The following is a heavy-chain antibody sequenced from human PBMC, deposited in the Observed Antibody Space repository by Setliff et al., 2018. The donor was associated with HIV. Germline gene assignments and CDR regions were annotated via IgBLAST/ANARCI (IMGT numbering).Heavy chain of an antibody. CDR3: ARGGSGYSYGYEYYGMDV. Sequence: ASVKVSCKASGYTFTSYGISWVRQAPGQGLEWMGWISAYNGNTNYAQKLQGRVIMTTDTSTSTAYMELRSLRSDDTAVYYCARGGSGYSYGYEYYGMDVWGQGTTVTVSS. CDR2: ISAYNGNT. D-gene: IGHD5-18*01. V-gene: IGHV1-18*01. CDR1: GYTFTSYG. J-gene: IGHJ6*02.